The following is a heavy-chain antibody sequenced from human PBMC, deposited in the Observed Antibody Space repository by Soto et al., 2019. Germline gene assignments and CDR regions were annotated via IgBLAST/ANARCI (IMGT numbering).Heavy chain of an antibody. CDR1: GGYISSGGYY. J-gene: IGHJ3*02. CDR2: IYYSGST. CDR3: ARDQVHYDILTGYDAFDI. V-gene: IGHV4-31*03. Sequence: SETLSLTCTVSGGYISSGGYYWSWIRQHPGKGLEWIGYIYYSGSTYYNPSLKSRVTISVDTSKNQFSLKLSSVTAADTAVYYCARDQVHYDILTGYDAFDIWGQGTMVTVSS. D-gene: IGHD3-9*01.